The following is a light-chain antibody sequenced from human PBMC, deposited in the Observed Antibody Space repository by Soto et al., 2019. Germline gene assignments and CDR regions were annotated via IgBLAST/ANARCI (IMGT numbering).Light chain of an antibody. J-gene: IGKJ4*01. V-gene: IGKV3-20*01. CDR1: QSVSSSY. Sequence: IVLTQSPGTLSLSPGERATLSCRASQSVSSSYLAWYQQKPGQAPRLVIYGASSRATGIPDRFSGSGSGTDFTLTISRLEPEDFAVYFCHQYGSSALTFGGGTKVEIK. CDR2: GAS. CDR3: HQYGSSALT.